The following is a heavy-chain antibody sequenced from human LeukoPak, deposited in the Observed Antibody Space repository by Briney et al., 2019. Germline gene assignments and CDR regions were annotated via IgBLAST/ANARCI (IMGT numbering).Heavy chain of an antibody. CDR1: GFTFSSYS. V-gene: IGHV3-21*01. D-gene: IGHD5-24*01. J-gene: IGHJ4*02. CDR3: AREGRDGYNYNY. CDR2: ISSSSSYI. Sequence: GGSLRLSCAASGFTFSSYSMNWVRQAPRKGLEWVSSISSSSSYIYYADSVKGRFTISRDNAKNSLYLQMNSLRAEDTAVYYCAREGRDGYNYNYWGQGTLVTVSS.